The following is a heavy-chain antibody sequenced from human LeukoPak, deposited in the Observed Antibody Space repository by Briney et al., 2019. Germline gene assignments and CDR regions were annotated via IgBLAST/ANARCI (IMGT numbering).Heavy chain of an antibody. Sequence: ASVKVSCKASGYTFTGYYMHWVRQAPGQGLEWMGWINPNSGGTNYAQKFQGRVTMTRDTSISTAYMELSRLRSDDTAVYYCARDRHAPAYYDFWTGYYPNAFDIWGQGTMVTVSS. CDR1: GYTFTGYY. D-gene: IGHD3-3*01. J-gene: IGHJ3*02. CDR3: ARDRHAPAYYDFWTGYYPNAFDI. CDR2: INPNSGGT. V-gene: IGHV1-2*02.